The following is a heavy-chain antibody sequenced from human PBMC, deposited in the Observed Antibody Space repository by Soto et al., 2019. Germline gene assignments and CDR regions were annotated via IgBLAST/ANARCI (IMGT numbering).Heavy chain of an antibody. J-gene: IGHJ6*02. CDR1: GFTFSSYA. Sequence: PGGSLSLSCAASGFTFSSYAMSWVRQAPGKGLEWVAAISGNGANKYYVDSVKGRFTISRDNSKNTLYLQMNSLRAEDTAVYYCARDTGGMDVWGQGTTVTVSS. CDR3: ARDTGGMDV. V-gene: IGHV3-23*01. CDR2: ISGNGANK.